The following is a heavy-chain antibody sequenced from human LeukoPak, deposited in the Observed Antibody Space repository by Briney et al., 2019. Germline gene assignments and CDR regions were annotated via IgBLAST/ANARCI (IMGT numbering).Heavy chain of an antibody. CDR1: GFTFSSSA. Sequence: GGSLRLSCAASGFTFSSSAMSWVRQVPGKGLEWVSGISSSGGSTNYADSVKGRFTISRDNSKNTLYLQMNSLRAEDTAVYYCARDRIAAAATTWWFDPWGQGTLVTVSS. CDR2: ISSSGGST. CDR3: ARDRIAAAATTWWFDP. D-gene: IGHD6-13*01. J-gene: IGHJ5*02. V-gene: IGHV3-23*01.